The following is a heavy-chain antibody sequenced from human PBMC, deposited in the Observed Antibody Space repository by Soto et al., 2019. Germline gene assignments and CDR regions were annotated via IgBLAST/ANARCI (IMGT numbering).Heavy chain of an antibody. Sequence: LRLSCSASAFTFRSYTMHWVRQAPGKGLEWVATISYDGSKTNYADSVRGRFTISRDNSKSTLFLQMDSLRPEDTAVYSCARDRDSSYFPPPYYFDSWGQGTLVTVSS. J-gene: IGHJ4*02. CDR3: ARDRDSSYFPPPYYFDS. V-gene: IGHV3-30*04. CDR2: ISYDGSKT. D-gene: IGHD4-4*01. CDR1: AFTFRSYT.